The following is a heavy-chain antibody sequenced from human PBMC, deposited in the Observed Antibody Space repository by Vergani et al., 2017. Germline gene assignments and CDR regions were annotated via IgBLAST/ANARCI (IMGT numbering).Heavy chain of an antibody. J-gene: IGHJ6*03. CDR3: ARGYSGLGGYFYYYMDV. CDR2: IYTSGST. D-gene: IGHD3-10*01. Sequence: QVQLQESGPGLVKPSQTLSLTCTVSGGSISSGSYYWSWIRQPAGKGLEWIGRIYTSGSTNYNPSLKSRVTISVDTSKNQFSLKLSSVTAADTAVYYCARGYSGLGGYFYYYMDVWGKGTTVTVSS. V-gene: IGHV4-61*02. CDR1: GGSISSGSYY.